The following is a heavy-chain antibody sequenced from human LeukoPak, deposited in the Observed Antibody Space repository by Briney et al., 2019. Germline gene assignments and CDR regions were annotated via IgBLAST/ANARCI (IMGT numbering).Heavy chain of an antibody. Sequence: GRSLRLSCAASGFTFSSYAMHWVRQAPGKGLEWVAIIWSDGSTKYYVGSVKGRFTISRDSSKSTLYLQMNSLRAEDTAVYYCARDAATSVGMPHYWGQGTVVTVSS. CDR3: ARDAATSVGMPHY. CDR1: GFTFSSYA. CDR2: IWSDGSTK. D-gene: IGHD2-2*01. V-gene: IGHV3-33*08. J-gene: IGHJ4*02.